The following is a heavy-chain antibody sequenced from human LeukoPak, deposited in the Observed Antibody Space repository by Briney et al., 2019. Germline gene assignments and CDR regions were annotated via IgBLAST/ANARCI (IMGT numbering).Heavy chain of an antibody. CDR2: IYSGGST. D-gene: IGHD1-14*01. J-gene: IGHJ3*02. CDR3: ASSSGIDAFDI. CDR1: GFAVSSNY. V-gene: IGHV3-53*04. Sequence: GGSLRLSCAASGFAVSSNYMSWVRQAPGKGLEWVSVIYSGGSTYYADSVKGRFTISRHNSKNTLYLQMNSLRAEDTAVYYCASSSGIDAFDIWGQGTMVTVSS.